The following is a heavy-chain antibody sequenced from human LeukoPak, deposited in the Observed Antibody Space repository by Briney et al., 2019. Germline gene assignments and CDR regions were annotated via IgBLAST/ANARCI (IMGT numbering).Heavy chain of an antibody. CDR3: ARDSAVVVPAADYYYYGMDV. V-gene: IGHV3-48*04. CDR2: ISRDSTTI. D-gene: IGHD2-2*01. CDR1: GFIFNSYS. Sequence: GGSLRLSCAAFGFIFNSYSMNWVRQTPGKGLEWVSYISRDSTTIYYADSVKGRFTISRDNAKNSLYLQMNSLRAEDTAVYYCARDSAVVVPAADYYYYGMDVWGQGTTVTVSS. J-gene: IGHJ6*02.